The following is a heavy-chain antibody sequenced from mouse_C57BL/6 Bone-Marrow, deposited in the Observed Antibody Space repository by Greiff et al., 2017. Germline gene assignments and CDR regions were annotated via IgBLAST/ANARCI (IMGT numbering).Heavy chain of an antibody. V-gene: IGHV1-9*01. CDR1: GYTFTGYW. CDR2: ILPGSGST. CDR3: ATDYYGSSYWYFDV. D-gene: IGHD1-1*01. J-gene: IGHJ1*03. Sequence: LMEPGASVKLSCKATGYTFTGYWIEWVKQRPGHGLEWIGEILPGSGSTNYNEKFKGKATFTADTSSNPAYMQLSSLTTEDSAIYYCATDYYGSSYWYFDVWGTGTTVTVSS.